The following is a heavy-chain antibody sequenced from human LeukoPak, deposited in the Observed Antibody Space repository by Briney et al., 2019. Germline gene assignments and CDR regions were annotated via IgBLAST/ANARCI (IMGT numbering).Heavy chain of an antibody. CDR2: IYYRGST. Sequence: SETLSLTCTVSGGSITDYYWSWIRQPPGKGLEWIGYIYYRGSTNYNPSLKSRVSISLDTSNNQFSLKLSSVTAADTAVYYCARVSGLELYNSFDPWGQGTLVTVSS. CDR3: ARVSGLELYNSFDP. J-gene: IGHJ5*02. V-gene: IGHV4-59*01. D-gene: IGHD1-1*01. CDR1: GGSITDYY.